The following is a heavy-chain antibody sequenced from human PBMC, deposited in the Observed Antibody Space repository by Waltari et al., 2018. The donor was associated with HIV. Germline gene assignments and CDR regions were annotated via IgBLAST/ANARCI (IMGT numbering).Heavy chain of an antibody. CDR3: AKDQDGGDRSFDY. Sequence: QVQLVESGGGVVQPGRSLRLSCRTSGFTFSTYGMHWVSQAPGKGLEWVALISSDESKKYYGDSVKGRFTISRDNSNNTLNLEMNSLRLEDTAVYYCAKDQDGGDRSFDYWGQGTLVTVSS. D-gene: IGHD2-21*02. V-gene: IGHV3-30*18. CDR2: ISSDESKK. CDR1: GFTFSTYG. J-gene: IGHJ4*02.